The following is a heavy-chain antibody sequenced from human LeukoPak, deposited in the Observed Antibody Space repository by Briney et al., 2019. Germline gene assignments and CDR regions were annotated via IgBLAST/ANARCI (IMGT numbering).Heavy chain of an antibody. D-gene: IGHD1-26*01. CDR2: IYYSGST. Sequence: SETLSLTCTVSGGSITSTTYYWGWIRQPPGKGLESIGSIYYSGSTNYNPSLKSRVTISVDTSKNQFSLKLSSVTAADTAVYYCARGLVGATIFDYWGQGTLVTVSS. V-gene: IGHV4-39*07. CDR1: GGSITSTTYY. J-gene: IGHJ4*02. CDR3: ARGLVGATIFDY.